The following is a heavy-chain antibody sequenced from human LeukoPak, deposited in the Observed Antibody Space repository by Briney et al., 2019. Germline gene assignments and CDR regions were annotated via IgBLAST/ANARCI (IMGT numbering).Heavy chain of an antibody. CDR3: ARGESDLYSSSWPFDY. CDR2: ISAYNGNT. D-gene: IGHD6-13*01. Sequence: ASVKVSCTASGYTFTSYGISWVRQAPGQGLEWMGWISAYNGNTNYAQKLQGRVTMTTDTSTSIAYMELRSLRSDDTAVYYCARGESDLYSSSWPFDYWGQGTLVTVSS. CDR1: GYTFTSYG. V-gene: IGHV1-18*01. J-gene: IGHJ4*02.